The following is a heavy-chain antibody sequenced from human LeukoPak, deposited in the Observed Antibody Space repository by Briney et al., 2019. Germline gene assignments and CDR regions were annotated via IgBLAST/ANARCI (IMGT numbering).Heavy chain of an antibody. CDR2: IYHSGST. J-gene: IGHJ4*02. CDR3: ARPPRVGGGLRTAYLAY. V-gene: IGHV4-38-2*02. Sequence: SETLSLTCTVSGYSISSGYYWGWIRQPPGKGLEWIGSIYHSGSTNYNPSLKSRVTISVDTSKNQFSLKLSSVTAADTAVYYCARPPRVGGGLRTAYLAYWGQGTLVTVSS. CDR1: GYSISSGYY. D-gene: IGHD3-16*01.